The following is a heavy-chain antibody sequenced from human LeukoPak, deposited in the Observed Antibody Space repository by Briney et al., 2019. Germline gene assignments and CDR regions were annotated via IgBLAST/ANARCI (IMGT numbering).Heavy chain of an antibody. J-gene: IGHJ2*01. CDR3: AREDYNDSGWYFDL. CDR2: INGDGSTT. CDR1: GFIFSDYW. D-gene: IGHD3-22*01. V-gene: IGHV3-74*01. Sequence: GGSLRLSCAASGFIFSDYWMHWVRHAPGQGLEWVSRINGDGSTTTYADSVKGRFTISRDNAKNTLYLQMNSLRAEDTAVFFCAREDYNDSGWYFDLWGRGTLVTVSS.